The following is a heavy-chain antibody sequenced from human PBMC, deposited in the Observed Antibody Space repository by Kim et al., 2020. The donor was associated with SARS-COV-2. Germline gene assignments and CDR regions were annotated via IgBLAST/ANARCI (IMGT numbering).Heavy chain of an antibody. V-gene: IGHV3-23*03. J-gene: IGHJ5*02. CDR1: GFIFSDYA. Sequence: GGSLRLSCVASGFIFSDYAMTWVRQAPGKGLEGVSVIFSGGDTSSYSDSVKGRFVISRDVSKSTLYLQMDNLRRDDTGIYYCATLGDSELLAWGRGTLVTVAS. CDR2: IFSGGDTS. CDR3: ATLGDSELLA. D-gene: IGHD1-26*01.